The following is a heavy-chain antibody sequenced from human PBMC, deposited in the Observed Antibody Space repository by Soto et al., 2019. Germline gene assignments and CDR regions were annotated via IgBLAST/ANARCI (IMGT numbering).Heavy chain of an antibody. CDR2: ISAYNGNT. V-gene: IGHV1-18*01. J-gene: IGHJ4*02. CDR1: GYTFPSYG. D-gene: IGHD3-9*01. CDR3: ARADDILTGYYQGFDY. Sequence: ASVTVSCKASGYTFPSYGIIWVRQAPGQGLEWMGWISAYNGNTNYAQKVQGRVTMTTDTSTTTAYMELRSLRSDDTAVYYCARADDILTGYYQGFDYWGQGTLVTVSS.